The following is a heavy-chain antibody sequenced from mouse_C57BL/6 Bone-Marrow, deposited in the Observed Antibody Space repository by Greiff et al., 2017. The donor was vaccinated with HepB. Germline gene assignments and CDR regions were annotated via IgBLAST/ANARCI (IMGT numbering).Heavy chain of an antibody. J-gene: IGHJ4*01. Sequence: DVKLVESEGGLVQPGSSMKLSCTASGFTFSDYYMAWVRQVPEKGLEWVANINYEGSSTYYLDSLKSRFIISRDNAKNILYLQMSSLKSEDTATYYWASLLLHRGAMDYWGQGTSVTVSS. V-gene: IGHV5-16*01. CDR1: GFTFSDYY. CDR3: ASLLLHRGAMDY. D-gene: IGHD1-1*01. CDR2: INYEGSST.